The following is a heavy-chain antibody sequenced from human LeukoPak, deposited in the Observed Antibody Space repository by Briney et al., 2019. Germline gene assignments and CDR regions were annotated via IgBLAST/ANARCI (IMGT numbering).Heavy chain of an antibody. V-gene: IGHV3-21*04. J-gene: IGHJ4*02. CDR1: GFTFSNAW. Sequence: GGSLRLSCAASGFTFSNAWMNWVRQAPGKGLEWVSSISSSTSYIYYADSVKGRFTISKDNAKNSLYLQLNSLRAEDTAVYYCAKGAMIVVVITYWGQGTLVTVSS. CDR3: AKGAMIVVVITY. CDR2: ISSSTSYI. D-gene: IGHD3-22*01.